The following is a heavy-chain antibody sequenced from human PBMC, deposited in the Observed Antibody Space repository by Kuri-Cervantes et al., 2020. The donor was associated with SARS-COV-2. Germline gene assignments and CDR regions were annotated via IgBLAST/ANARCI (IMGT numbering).Heavy chain of an antibody. Sequence: SETLSLTCAVSGYSISSGYYWGWIRQPPGKGLEWIGSIYHSGSTYYNPSLKSRVTISVDTSKNQFSLKLSSVTAADTAVYYCASRSASLTELYYFDYWGQGTLVTGSS. CDR2: IYHSGST. CDR1: GYSISSGYY. CDR3: ASRSASLTELYYFDY. J-gene: IGHJ4*02. V-gene: IGHV4-38-2*01. D-gene: IGHD1-20*01.